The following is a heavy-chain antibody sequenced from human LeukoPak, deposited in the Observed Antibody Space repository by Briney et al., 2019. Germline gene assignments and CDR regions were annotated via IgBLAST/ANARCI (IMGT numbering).Heavy chain of an antibody. V-gene: IGHV3-30*18. CDR3: AKEMATIRGDYFDY. Sequence: GGSLRLSCAASGFTFSSYGMPWVRQAPGKGLEWVAVISYDGSNKYYADSVKGRFTISRDNSKNTLYLQMNSLRAEDTAVYYCAKEMATIRGDYFDYWGQGTLVTVSS. CDR1: GFTFSSYG. J-gene: IGHJ4*02. CDR2: ISYDGSNK. D-gene: IGHD5-24*01.